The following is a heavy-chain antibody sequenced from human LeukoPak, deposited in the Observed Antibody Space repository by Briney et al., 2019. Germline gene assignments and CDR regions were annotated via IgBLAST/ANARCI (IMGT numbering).Heavy chain of an antibody. CDR3: ARTLRFLEWLGFDY. CDR2: INHSGST. CDR1: GGSFSGYY. Sequence: SETLSLTCAVYGGSFSGYYWSWIRQPPGKGLEWIGEINHSGSTNYNPSLKSRVTISVDTSKNQFSLKLSSVTAADTAVYYCARTLRFLEWLGFDYWGQGTLVAVSS. D-gene: IGHD3-3*01. J-gene: IGHJ4*02. V-gene: IGHV4-34*01.